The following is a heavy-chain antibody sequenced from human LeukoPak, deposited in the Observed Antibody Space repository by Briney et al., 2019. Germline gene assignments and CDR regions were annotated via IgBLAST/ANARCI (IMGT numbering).Heavy chain of an antibody. CDR3: ARGSFTGFDLYFDS. J-gene: IGHJ4*02. V-gene: IGHV3-48*03. D-gene: IGHD5-12*01. CDR1: GFRFSSQE. Sequence: GGSLRLSCAASGFRFSSQEMAWVRQAPGKGLEWVSYMSNDGRAIYYADSVKGRFTISRDNTRNSLFLHLNSLRADDTAFYYCARGSFTGFDLYFDSWGQGTLVTVSS. CDR2: MSNDGRAI.